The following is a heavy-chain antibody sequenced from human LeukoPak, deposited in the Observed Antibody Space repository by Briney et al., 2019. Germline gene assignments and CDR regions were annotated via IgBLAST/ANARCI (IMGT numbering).Heavy chain of an antibody. CDR2: INPNSGGT. J-gene: IGHJ4*02. CDR3: ARVTYGSGSYYIDY. D-gene: IGHD3-10*01. CDR1: GYTFTGYN. V-gene: IGHV1-2*06. Sequence: ASVKVSCKASGYTFTGYNMHWVRQAPGQGLEWMGRINPNSGGTNYAQKFQGRVTMTTDTSISTAYMELSRLRSDDMAVYYCARVTYGSGSYYIDYWGQGTLVTVSS.